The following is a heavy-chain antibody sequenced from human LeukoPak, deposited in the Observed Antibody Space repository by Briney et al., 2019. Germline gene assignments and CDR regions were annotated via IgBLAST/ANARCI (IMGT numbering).Heavy chain of an antibody. J-gene: IGHJ4*02. D-gene: IGHD3-22*01. CDR1: GFTVSSNY. CDR3: AKGYDSRGYYPHFDY. V-gene: IGHV3-23*01. Sequence: GGSLRLSCAASGFTVSSNYMGWVRQAPGKGLEWVSAISGSGGSTYYADSVKGRFTISRDNSKNTLYLQMNSLRAEDTAVYYCAKGYDSRGYYPHFDYWGQGTLVTVSS. CDR2: ISGSGGST.